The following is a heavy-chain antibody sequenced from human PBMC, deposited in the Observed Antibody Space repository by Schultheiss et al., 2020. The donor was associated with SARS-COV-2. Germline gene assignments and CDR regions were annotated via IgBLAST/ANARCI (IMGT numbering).Heavy chain of an antibody. V-gene: IGHV3-30-3*01. D-gene: IGHD4-17*01. CDR2: ISYDGSNK. CDR1: GFTFSSYA. Sequence: GGSLRLSCAASGFTFSSYAMSWVRQAPGKGLEWVAVISYDGSNKYYADSVKGRFTISRDNSKNTLYLQMNSLRAEDTAVYYCVKDRGVTTYYFDYWGQGTLVTVSS. CDR3: VKDRGVTTYYFDY. J-gene: IGHJ4*02.